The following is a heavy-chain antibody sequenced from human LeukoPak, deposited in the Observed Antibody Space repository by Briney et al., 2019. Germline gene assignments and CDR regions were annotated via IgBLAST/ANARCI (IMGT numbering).Heavy chain of an antibody. CDR1: GFTFNSYW. V-gene: IGHV3-7*04. J-gene: IGHJ4*02. CDR3: ARARIDH. D-gene: IGHD1-14*01. CDR2: IKEDGSQK. Sequence: PGGSLRLSCAASGFTFNSYWMTWVRQAPGKGLEWVATIKEDGSQKYCVDSVKGRFTISRDNGKKSLYLEMSSLRVEDTAIYYCARARIDHWGQGTLVTVSS.